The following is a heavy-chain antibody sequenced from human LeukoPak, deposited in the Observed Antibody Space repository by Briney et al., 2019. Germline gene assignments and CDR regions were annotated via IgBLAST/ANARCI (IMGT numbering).Heavy chain of an antibody. CDR3: AKDGYYYGSGAHFYYFDY. Sequence: PGGSLRLSCAASGFTFDDYAMHWVRQAPGKGLEWVSLISGDGGSTYYADSVKGRFTISRDNSKNSLYLQMNSLRTEDTALYYCAKDGYYYGSGAHFYYFDYWGQGTLVTVSS. V-gene: IGHV3-43*02. CDR1: GFTFDDYA. J-gene: IGHJ4*02. D-gene: IGHD3-10*01. CDR2: ISGDGGST.